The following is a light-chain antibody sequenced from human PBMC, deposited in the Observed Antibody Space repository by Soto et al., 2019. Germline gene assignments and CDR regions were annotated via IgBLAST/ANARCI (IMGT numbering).Light chain of an antibody. CDR2: AAS. V-gene: IGKV1-27*01. CDR1: QGISNS. CDR3: HKYNSAPLA. Sequence: DIQMTQSPSSLSASVGDRVTITCRASQGISNSLAWYQQKPGKDPKLLIYAASTLQSGVPSRLSGSGSGTDFTLTISSLQHEGVATDYCHKYNSAPLAFGGWIKVEIK. J-gene: IGKJ4*01.